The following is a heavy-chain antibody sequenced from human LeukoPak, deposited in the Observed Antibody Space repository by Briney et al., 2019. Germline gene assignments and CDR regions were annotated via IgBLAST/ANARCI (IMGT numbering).Heavy chain of an antibody. CDR3: ARERVTMIVVVIRGYYFDY. CDR1: GGSFSGYY. Sequence: PSETLSLTCAVYGGSFSGYYWSWIRQPPGKGLEWIGEINHSGSTNYNPSLKSRVTISVNTSKNQFSLKLSSVTAADTAVYYCARERVTMIVVVIRGYYFDYWGQGTLVTVSS. D-gene: IGHD3-22*01. CDR2: INHSGST. J-gene: IGHJ4*02. V-gene: IGHV4-34*01.